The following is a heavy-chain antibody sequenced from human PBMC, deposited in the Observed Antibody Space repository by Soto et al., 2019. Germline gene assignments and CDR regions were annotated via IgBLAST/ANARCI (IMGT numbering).Heavy chain of an antibody. V-gene: IGHV4-30-4*02. CDR3: ARPRSSGYAGEFDY. CDR1: GGSISSGDYY. Sequence: PSETLSLTCTVSGGSISSGDYYWSWIRQPPGKGLEWIGYIYYSGSTYYNPSLKSRVTISVDTSQNQFSLMLTSVTAADTAVYYCARPRSSGYAGEFDYWGQGTLVTVSS. J-gene: IGHJ4*02. CDR2: IYYSGST. D-gene: IGHD3-22*01.